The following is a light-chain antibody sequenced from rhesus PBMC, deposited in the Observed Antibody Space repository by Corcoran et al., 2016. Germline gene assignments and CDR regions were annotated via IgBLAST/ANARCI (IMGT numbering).Light chain of an antibody. V-gene: IGKV2-72*01. CDR3: VQALAYPFT. CDR2: WVS. CDR1: QSLLHTNGKTY. J-gene: IGKJ3*01. Sequence: DIVVTQTPLSLPITPGEPASISCRSSQSLLHTNGKTYLHWYLQKPGQSPQLLISWVSNRASGVPDRFSGRGSGTDFTLKISKVEADDVGVYYCVQALAYPFTFGPGTKLDIK.